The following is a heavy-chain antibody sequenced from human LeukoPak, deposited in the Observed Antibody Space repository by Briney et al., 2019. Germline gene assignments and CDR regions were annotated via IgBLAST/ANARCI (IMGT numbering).Heavy chain of an antibody. Sequence: GGSLRLSCAASGFTFSSYWMSWVRQAPGKGLEWVANIKQDGSKKNYVDSVKGRFTISRDNAKNSLYLQMNSLRAEDTAVYYCATPLDYYDTSGYHQGGDWGQGTLVTVSS. CDR3: ATPLDYYDTSGYHQGGD. J-gene: IGHJ4*02. CDR2: IKQDGSKK. CDR1: GFTFSSYW. V-gene: IGHV3-7*03. D-gene: IGHD3-22*01.